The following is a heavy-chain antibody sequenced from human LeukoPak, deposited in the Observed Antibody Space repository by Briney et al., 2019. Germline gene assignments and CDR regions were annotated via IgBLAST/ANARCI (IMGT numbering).Heavy chain of an antibody. D-gene: IGHD6-19*01. Sequence: SETLSLTCTVSGGSISSYYWSWIRQPPGKGLEWIGYIYYSGSTNYNPSLKSRVTISVDTSKNQFSLKLSSVTAADTAVYYCARDRGVAGLDYWGQGTLVTVSS. CDR3: ARDRGVAGLDY. CDR2: IYYSGST. J-gene: IGHJ4*02. CDR1: GGSISSYY. V-gene: IGHV4-59*01.